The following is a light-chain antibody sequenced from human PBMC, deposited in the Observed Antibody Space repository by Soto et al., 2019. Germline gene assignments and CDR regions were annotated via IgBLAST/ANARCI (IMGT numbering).Light chain of an antibody. CDR3: QQYGSSSFT. CDR2: GAS. CDR1: QSVSSSY. J-gene: IGKJ3*01. Sequence: EIVLTQSPGTLSLSPGERAALSCRASQSVSSSYLAWYQQKPGQAPRLLIYGASNRATGIPDRFSGSGSGTDFTLTISRLEPGDFAVYYCQQYGSSSFTFGPGTKVDI. V-gene: IGKV3-20*01.